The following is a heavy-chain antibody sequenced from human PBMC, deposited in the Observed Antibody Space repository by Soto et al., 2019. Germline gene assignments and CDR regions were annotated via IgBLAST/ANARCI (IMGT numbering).Heavy chain of an antibody. D-gene: IGHD3-22*01. CDR2: VYHGVTA. V-gene: IGHV4-38-2*01. Sequence: SETLSLTCAVSGFSINNAYYWGWIRQPPGKGLDWIVTVYHGVTAFYNPSLKSRASISVDSSKNQFSLNLTSVTAADTAVYYCAKWFDSGGYATPLWGQGTLVTVSS. CDR3: AKWFDSGGYATPL. CDR1: GFSINNAYY. J-gene: IGHJ4*02.